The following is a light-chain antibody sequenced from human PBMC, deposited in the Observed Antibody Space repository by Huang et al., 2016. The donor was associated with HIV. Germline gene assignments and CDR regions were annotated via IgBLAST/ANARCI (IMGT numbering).Light chain of an antibody. CDR2: GAS. CDR3: QQYNDWPPMYT. J-gene: IGKJ2*01. Sequence: EIVMMQSPATLSVSPGERATLSCRASQSVSSKLAWYQQKPGQAPRLLIYGASTRATGIPARFSGSGSETEFTLTISSLQSEDFAVYYCQQYNDWPPMYTFGQGTKLEIE. V-gene: IGKV3-15*01. CDR1: QSVSSK.